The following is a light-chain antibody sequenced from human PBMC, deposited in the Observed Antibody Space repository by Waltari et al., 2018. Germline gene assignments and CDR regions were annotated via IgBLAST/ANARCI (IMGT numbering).Light chain of an antibody. CDR1: STDLGPYHL. Sequence: QSALTQPASVSGSPGQSITIPCTGSSTDLGPYHLASWYQQHPGKAPKLMIYEGTERPSGVSNRFSGSKSGNTASLTISGLQAEDEADYYCCSYAGSTTFLYVFGTGTKVTVL. CDR2: EGT. J-gene: IGLJ1*01. V-gene: IGLV2-23*01. CDR3: CSYAGSTTFLYV.